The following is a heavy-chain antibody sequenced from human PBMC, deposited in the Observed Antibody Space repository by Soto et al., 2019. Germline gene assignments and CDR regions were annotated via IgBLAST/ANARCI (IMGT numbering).Heavy chain of an antibody. V-gene: IGHV1-69*08. D-gene: IGHD6-19*01. Sequence: QVQLVQSGAEVKKPGSSVKVSCKASGGTFSTYSISWVRQAPGQGLEWMGRIIPVLGILNYAQKFQGRVTITADKSTRTAYMELSSLRSEDTAVYFCARDGWGNSGSPGGMDVWSQGTTVTVSS. J-gene: IGHJ6*02. CDR3: ARDGWGNSGSPGGMDV. CDR2: IIPVLGIL. CDR1: GGTFSTYS.